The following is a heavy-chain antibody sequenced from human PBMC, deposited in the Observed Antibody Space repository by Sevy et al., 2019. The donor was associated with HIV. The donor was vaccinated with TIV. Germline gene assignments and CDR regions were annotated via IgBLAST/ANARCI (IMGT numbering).Heavy chain of an antibody. J-gene: IGHJ6*02. D-gene: IGHD6-13*01. CDR2: MNPNSGNT. V-gene: IGHV1-8*01. CDR1: GYTFTSYD. Sequence: VSVKVSCKASGYTFTSYDINWVRQATGQGLEWMGWMNPNSGNTGYAQKFQGRVTMTRNTSISTAYMELSSLRSEDTAVYYCARGGGGSSSWMALYYYYGMDVWGQGTTVTVSS. CDR3: ARGGGGSSSWMALYYYYGMDV.